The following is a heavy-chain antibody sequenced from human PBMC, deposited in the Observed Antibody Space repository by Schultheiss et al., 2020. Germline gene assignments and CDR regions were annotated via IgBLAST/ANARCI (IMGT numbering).Heavy chain of an antibody. CDR1: GFTFSSYW. Sequence: GESLKISCAASGFTFSSYWMHWVRQAPGKGLVWVSRINSDGSSTSYADSVKGRFTISRDNAKNTLYLQMNRLRAEDSGVYFCARGNFQYGSDVYFDYWGQGALVTVSS. D-gene: IGHD2/OR15-2a*01. V-gene: IGHV3-74*01. J-gene: IGHJ4*02. CDR2: INSDGSST. CDR3: ARGNFQYGSDVYFDY.